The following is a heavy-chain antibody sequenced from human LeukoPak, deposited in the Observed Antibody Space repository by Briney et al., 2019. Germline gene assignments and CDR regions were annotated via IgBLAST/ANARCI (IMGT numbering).Heavy chain of an antibody. D-gene: IGHD6-19*01. CDR1: GVSISSGGYY. J-gene: IGHJ6*03. CDR3: ACSGLSENYYYYMDV. Sequence: SRTLSLTCTVSGVSISSGGYYWTWIPQHPGKGLEWNGYIYHSGSTYYNASLKSRVSISTDTSKNQFSLRLSSVTDADTPVYYCACSGLSENYYYYMDVWGKGTTVTVSS. CDR2: IYHSGST. V-gene: IGHV4-31*03.